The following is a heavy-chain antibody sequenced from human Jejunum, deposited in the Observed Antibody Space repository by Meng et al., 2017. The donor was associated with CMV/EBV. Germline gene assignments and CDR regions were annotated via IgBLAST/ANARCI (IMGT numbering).Heavy chain of an antibody. CDR1: N. CDR2: INPSGGST. J-gene: IGHJ4*02. V-gene: IGHV1-46*01. D-gene: IGHD3-9*01. Sequence: NVHWVRQDPGQGLEWMGIINPSGGSTSYAQKLQGRVSMTRDTSASTVYMELSSLRFEDTAVYFCARGRPPNSYDILTGFHYFVDYWGQGTLVTVSS. CDR3: ARGRPPNSYDILTGFHYFVDY.